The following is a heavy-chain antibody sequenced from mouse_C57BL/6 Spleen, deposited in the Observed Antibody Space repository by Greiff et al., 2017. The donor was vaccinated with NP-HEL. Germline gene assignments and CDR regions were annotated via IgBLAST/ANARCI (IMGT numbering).Heavy chain of an antibody. CDR2: ISSGSSTI. J-gene: IGHJ4*01. V-gene: IGHV5-17*01. CDR3: ARDSNFVYYAMDY. Sequence: EVQLVESGGGLVKPGGSLKLSCAASGFTFSDYGMHWVRQAPEKGLEWVAYISSGSSTIYYADTVKGRFTISRDNAKNTLFLQMTSLRSEDTAMYYCARDSNFVYYAMDYWGQGTSVTVSS. D-gene: IGHD2-5*01. CDR1: GFTFSDYG.